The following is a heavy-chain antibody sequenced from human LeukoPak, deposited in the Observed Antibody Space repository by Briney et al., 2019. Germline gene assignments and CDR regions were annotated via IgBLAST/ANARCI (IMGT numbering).Heavy chain of an antibody. CDR1: GLVFDHYT. V-gene: IGHV3-43*01. Sequence: GGPLRLPCTASGLVFDHYTVHWVPQVPGKGLEGVSLISWDGVNTYYADSVKGRFTIYRDNSKNSLFLQMNSLRTEDSALYYCAKEVWGGAYYEWVDYWGQGTLVTVSS. J-gene: IGHJ4*02. CDR2: ISWDGVNT. CDR3: AKEVWGGAYYEWVDY. D-gene: IGHD1-26*01.